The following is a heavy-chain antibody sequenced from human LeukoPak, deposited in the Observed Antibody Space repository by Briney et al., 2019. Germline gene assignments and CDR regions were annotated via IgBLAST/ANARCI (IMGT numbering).Heavy chain of an antibody. V-gene: IGHV1-18*01. CDR2: ISAYNGNT. CDR1: GGTFSSYA. Sequence: ASVKVSCKASGGTFSSYAISWVRQAPGQGLEWMGWISAYNGNTSYAQKLQGRVTMTTDTSTSTAYMELRSLRSDDTAVYYCARDLQGSSGYWGQGTLVTVSS. J-gene: IGHJ4*02. CDR3: ARDLQGSSGY. D-gene: IGHD3-22*01.